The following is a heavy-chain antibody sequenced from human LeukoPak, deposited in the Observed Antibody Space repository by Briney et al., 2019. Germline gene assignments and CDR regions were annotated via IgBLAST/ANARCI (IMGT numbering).Heavy chain of an antibody. CDR2: RSIYNGNT. CDR3: ARVVRGPSYDFWSGHTTHRENWFDP. V-gene: IGHV1-18*01. D-gene: IGHD3-3*01. CDR1: GYAFINYG. Sequence: ASVKVSCKASGYAFINYGISWVRQAPGQGLEWMGWRSIYNGNTDYKLQGRVTMTTDTSTSTAYMELRSLRSDDTAVYYCARVVRGPSYDFWSGHTTHRENWFDPWGQGTLVTVSS. J-gene: IGHJ5*02.